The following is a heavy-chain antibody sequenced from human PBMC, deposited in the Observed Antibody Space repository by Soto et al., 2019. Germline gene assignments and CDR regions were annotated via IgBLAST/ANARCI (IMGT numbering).Heavy chain of an antibody. CDR2: IWYDGNTR. J-gene: IGHJ6*02. CDR1: GFSFRDHA. CDR3: ARDGQQQRPYTMDV. D-gene: IGHD6-13*01. V-gene: IGHV3-33*01. Sequence: QVQLVESGGGVVQPGRSLRLSCAGSGFSFRDHAMHWVRQAPGKGLEWMVQIWYDGNTRYFADSVKGRFTISKDNSKNTMYLQMNSLRDEDTAVYYCARDGQQQRPYTMDVWGQGTTVTVSS.